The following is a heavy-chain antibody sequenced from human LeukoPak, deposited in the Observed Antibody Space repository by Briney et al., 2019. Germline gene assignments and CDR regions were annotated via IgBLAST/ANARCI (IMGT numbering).Heavy chain of an antibody. CDR1: GGTFSSYA. Sequence: SVKVSCKASGGTFSSYAISWVRQAPGQGLEWMGGIIPIFGTTNYAQKFQGRVTITADESTSTAYMELSSLRSEDTAVYYCAREGAYGDYYYYYGMDVWGQGTTVTVSS. V-gene: IGHV1-69*13. CDR2: IIPIFGTT. J-gene: IGHJ6*02. D-gene: IGHD4-17*01. CDR3: AREGAYGDYYYYYGMDV.